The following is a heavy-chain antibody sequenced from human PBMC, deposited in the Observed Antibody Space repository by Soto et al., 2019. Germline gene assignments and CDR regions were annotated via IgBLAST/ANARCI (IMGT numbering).Heavy chain of an antibody. CDR3: AHRLEGNDWNSGNFDY. J-gene: IGHJ4*02. V-gene: IGHV2-5*02. D-gene: IGHD1-7*01. CDR2: IYWDNDK. CDR1: GFSLSTSGVG. Sequence: QITLKESGPSLVQPTQTLTLTCTFSGFSLSTSGVGVGWIRQTPEAALEWLALIYWDNDKRYSPSLRSRLTITKDTSKNPVVLTMTNLETVDTAAYYCAHRLEGNDWNSGNFDYWVQGTMVTVSS.